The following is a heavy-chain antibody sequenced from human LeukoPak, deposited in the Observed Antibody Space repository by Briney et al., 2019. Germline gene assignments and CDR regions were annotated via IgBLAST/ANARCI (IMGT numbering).Heavy chain of an antibody. D-gene: IGHD3-10*01. J-gene: IGHJ4*02. V-gene: IGHV1-2*02. CDR3: ARERFHGSGAPKYDC. Sequence: ASVKVSCKASGYTFTGYYMHWVRQAPGQELEWMGWINPNSGGTNYAQKFQGRVTMTRDTSISTAYMELSRLRSDDTAVYYCARERFHGSGAPKYDCWGQGTLVTVSS. CDR1: GYTFTGYY. CDR2: INPNSGGT.